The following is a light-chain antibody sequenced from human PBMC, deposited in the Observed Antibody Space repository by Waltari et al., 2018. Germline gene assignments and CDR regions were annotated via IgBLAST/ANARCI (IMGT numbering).Light chain of an antibody. Sequence: EIVMTQSPATLSVSPWERATLSCRASQSVGTNLAWFQQNTGQAPRLVIYDTSTRATGIPVRFSGLGSAKEFTLTIISLQSEDCAIYCCQQYNEWPRTFGQGTKVEI. CDR3: QQYNEWPRT. CDR2: DTS. V-gene: IGKV3-15*01. CDR1: QSVGTN. J-gene: IGKJ1*01.